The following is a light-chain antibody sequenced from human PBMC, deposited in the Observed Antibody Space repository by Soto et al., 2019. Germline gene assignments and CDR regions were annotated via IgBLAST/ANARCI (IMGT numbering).Light chain of an antibody. J-gene: IGKJ1*01. CDR1: QSISSW. CDR3: QQYNSYST. CDR2: KAS. Sequence: DIQMTQSPSTLSASVGDRVTITCRASQSISSWLAWYQQKPGKAPKLLIYKASSLESGVPSRISDSGYRTEFTLTISRLQPDDFATYYCQQYNSYSTFGQGTKVEIK. V-gene: IGKV1-5*03.